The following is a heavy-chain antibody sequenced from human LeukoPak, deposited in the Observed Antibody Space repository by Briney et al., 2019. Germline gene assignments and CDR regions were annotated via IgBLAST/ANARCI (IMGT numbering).Heavy chain of an antibody. CDR1: GGSISSYY. V-gene: IGHV4-59*08. CDR3: ASRTARGGAGSFDY. D-gene: IGHD2-21*01. CDR2: IYYSGST. J-gene: IGHJ4*02. Sequence: NASETLSLTCTVSGGSISSYYWGWIRQPPGKGLEWIGYIYYSGSTNYNPSLKSRVTISVDTSKNQFSLKLSSVTAADTAVYYCASRTARGGAGSFDYWGQGTLVTVSS.